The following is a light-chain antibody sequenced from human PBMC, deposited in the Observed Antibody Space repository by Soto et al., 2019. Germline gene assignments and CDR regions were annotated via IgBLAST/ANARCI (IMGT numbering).Light chain of an antibody. CDR2: DAS. Sequence: DIQMTQSPSSLSASVGDRVTITCQASQDISNYLNWYQQKPGKAPKLLIYDASNLETEVPSRFSGCGSGTDFTFTISSQQPEDIATYYCQQYDNLPLTFGGGTKVEIK. CDR3: QQYDNLPLT. J-gene: IGKJ4*01. V-gene: IGKV1-33*01. CDR1: QDISNY.